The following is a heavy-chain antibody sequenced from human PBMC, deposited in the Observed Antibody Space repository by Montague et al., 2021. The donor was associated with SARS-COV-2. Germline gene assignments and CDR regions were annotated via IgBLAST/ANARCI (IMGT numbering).Heavy chain of an antibody. CDR1: GDSISSGYFY. CDR2: IHYSGIT. V-gene: IGHV4-39*01. CDR3: ARHLAISGPAAVSDY. D-gene: IGHD2-2*01. J-gene: IGHJ4*02. Sequence: SETLSLTCTVSGDSISSGYFYWGWIRQPPGKGLEWVGTIHYSGITYYNPSLKSRVTISVGTSRNQFSLKLSSVTAADTAIYYCARHLAISGPAAVSDYWGQGTLATVSS.